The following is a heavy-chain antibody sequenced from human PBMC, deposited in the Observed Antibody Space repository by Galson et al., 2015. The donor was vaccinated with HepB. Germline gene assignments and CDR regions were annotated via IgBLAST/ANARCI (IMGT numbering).Heavy chain of an antibody. D-gene: IGHD1-26*01. J-gene: IGHJ6*02. CDR1: GGSFSGYY. V-gene: IGHV4-34*01. CDR3: ARGRVGYYYYYGMDV. CDR2: INHSGST. Sequence: ETLSLTCAVYGGSFSGYYWSWIRQPPGKGLEWIGEINHSGSTNYNPSLKSRVTISVDTSKNQFSLKLSSVTAADTAVYYCARGRVGYYYYYGMDVWGQGTTVTVSS.